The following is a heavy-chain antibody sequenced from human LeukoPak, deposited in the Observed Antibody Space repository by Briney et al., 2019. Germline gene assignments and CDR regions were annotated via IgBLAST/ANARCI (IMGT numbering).Heavy chain of an antibody. CDR2: IKIKTDGETT. J-gene: IGHJ4*02. Sequence: PGGSLRLSCVASGFSFSTAWMTWVRQAPGKGLEWVGRIKIKTDGETTDYAAPVKGRFTISRDDSKNTLYLQMNSLKTEDTAVYYCEDHAYWGQGTLVTVSS. CDR3: EDHAY. V-gene: IGHV3-15*01. CDR1: GFSFSTAW.